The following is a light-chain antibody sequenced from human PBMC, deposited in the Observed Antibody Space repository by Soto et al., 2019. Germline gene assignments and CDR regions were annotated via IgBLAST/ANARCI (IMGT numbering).Light chain of an antibody. CDR1: YSNIGDNT. Sequence: QSVLTQPPSASGTPGQRVTISCSGSYSNIGDNTVNWYQQLPGTAPKLLIYSNRQRPSGGPDRFSGSKSGTSASLAISGLQSEDEADYYCATWDDSLDGPVFGGGTKLTVL. CDR2: SNR. CDR3: ATWDDSLDGPV. J-gene: IGLJ3*02. V-gene: IGLV1-44*01.